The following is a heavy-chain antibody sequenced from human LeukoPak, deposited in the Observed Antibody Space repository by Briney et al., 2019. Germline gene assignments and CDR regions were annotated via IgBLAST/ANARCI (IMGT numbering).Heavy chain of an antibody. D-gene: IGHD4-23*01. V-gene: IGHV3-48*02. Sequence: GGSLRLSCAASGFTFSSYDMNWVRQAPGKGLEWVSYISSGTSTVYYADSVEGRFTISRDNAKNSLYLQMNSLRDEDTAVYYCARKALVGTQRFDYWGQGMLVTVSS. J-gene: IGHJ4*02. CDR3: ARKALVGTQRFDY. CDR2: ISSGTSTV. CDR1: GFTFSSYD.